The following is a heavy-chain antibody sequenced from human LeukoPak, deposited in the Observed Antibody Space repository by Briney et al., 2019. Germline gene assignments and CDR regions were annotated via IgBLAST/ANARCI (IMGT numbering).Heavy chain of an antibody. CDR2: INSDGSSI. CDR3: ARGVTTAIWSSFDY. D-gene: IGHD4-11*01. J-gene: IGHJ4*02. Sequence: PGGSLRLSCAASGFTFSTYWMHWVRQAPGKGLVWVSRINSDGSSIGYADSVKGRFTISRDNAKKTLFLQMNSLRVEDTAVHYCARGVTTAIWSSFDYWGQGTLVTVSS. CDR1: GFTFSTYW. V-gene: IGHV3-74*01.